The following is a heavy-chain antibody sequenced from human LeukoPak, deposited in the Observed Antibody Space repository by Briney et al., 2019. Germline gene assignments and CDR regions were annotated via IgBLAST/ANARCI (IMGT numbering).Heavy chain of an antibody. CDR2: IRSKTYGETT. J-gene: IGHJ6*04. CDR3: SRADYYGSGSPISLDV. Sequence: PGRSLRLSCAASGFTFSVYYMSWVRQAPGKGLEWVGFIRSKTYGETTEYAASVKGRFTISRDDSKSIAYLQMNSLKTEDTAVYYCSRADYYGSGSPISLDVWGKGTTVTVSS. CDR1: GFTFSVYY. V-gene: IGHV3-49*04. D-gene: IGHD3-10*01.